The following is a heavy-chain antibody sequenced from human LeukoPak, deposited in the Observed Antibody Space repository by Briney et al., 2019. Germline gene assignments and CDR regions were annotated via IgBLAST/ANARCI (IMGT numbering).Heavy chain of an antibody. D-gene: IGHD6-13*01. CDR1: GFTFSNHC. J-gene: IGHJ4*02. V-gene: IGHV3-74*01. CDR3: ASPSSHRIAAGGDH. Sequence: QTGGSLRLSCAAWGFTFSNHCVHGVRRAPGGGRVEVSRINSHASSRNHADPVKPRLTIPRDNAKNTLYPQMHTLSAEDTAVYHCASPSSHRIAAGGDHWGQGTLVTVSS. CDR2: INSHASSR.